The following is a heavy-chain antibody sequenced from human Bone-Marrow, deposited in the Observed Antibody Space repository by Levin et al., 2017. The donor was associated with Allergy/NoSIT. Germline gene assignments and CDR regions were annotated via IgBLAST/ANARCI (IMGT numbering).Heavy chain of an antibody. D-gene: IGHD2-2*01. CDR2: ITYSGSTI. Sequence: GESLKISCEASGFAFSTQGMSWVRQAPGKGLEWVSYITYSGSTIYYADSVKGRFTISRDNAKSSLHLQMNSLRAEDTAVYYCARGRCSSSICYAPYMDVWGKGTTVTVSS. V-gene: IGHV3-48*01. J-gene: IGHJ6*03. CDR3: ARGRCSSSICYAPYMDV. CDR1: GFAFSTQG.